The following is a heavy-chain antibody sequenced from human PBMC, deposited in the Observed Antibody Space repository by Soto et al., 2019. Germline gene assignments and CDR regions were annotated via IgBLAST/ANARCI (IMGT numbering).Heavy chain of an antibody. D-gene: IGHD2-15*01. Sequence: GVSLRLSCTASGFTFNKYAMSWVRQAPGKGLEWVSAITDSGAASHYADSVKGRFTVSRDNSKNTLYLQMNSLRADDTAVYYCERDLSVVFDDWRQRTLVTVSS. CDR2: ITDSGAAS. V-gene: IGHV3-23*01. CDR1: GFTFNKYA. CDR3: ERDLSVVFDD. J-gene: IGHJ4*02.